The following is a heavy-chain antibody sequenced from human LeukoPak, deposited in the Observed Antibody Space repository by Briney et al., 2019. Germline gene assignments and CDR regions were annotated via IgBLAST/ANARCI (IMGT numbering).Heavy chain of an antibody. V-gene: IGHV1-18*01. CDR1: GYNFRNYG. J-gene: IGHJ3*02. CDR2: ITAGNGNT. CDR3: ARDSARGYSYGYNAFDI. Sequence: ASVKVSCKASGYNFRNYGIGWVRQAPRQGLEWMGWITAGNGNTNYAQNVQGRVTMTTDTSTSTAYMELRSLRSDDTAVYFCARDSARGYSYGYNAFDIWGQGTTATVSS. D-gene: IGHD5-18*01.